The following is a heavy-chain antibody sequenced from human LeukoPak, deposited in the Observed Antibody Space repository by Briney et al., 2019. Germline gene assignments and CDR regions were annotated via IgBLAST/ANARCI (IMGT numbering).Heavy chain of an antibody. D-gene: IGHD3-9*01. J-gene: IGHJ4*02. V-gene: IGHV4-39*07. CDR3: ARGPTAYYDILTGYWD. CDR2: IYYSGST. Sequence: SETLSLTCTVSGGSISSDSYYWAWIRQPPGKGLEWIASIYYSGSTYYNPSLKSRVTISVDTSKNQFSLKLSSVTAADTAVYYCARGPTAYYDILTGYWDWGQGTLVTVSS. CDR1: GGSISSDSYY.